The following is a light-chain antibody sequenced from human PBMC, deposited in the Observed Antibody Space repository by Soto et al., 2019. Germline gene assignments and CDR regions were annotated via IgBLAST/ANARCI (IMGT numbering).Light chain of an antibody. J-gene: IGLJ2*01. CDR3: SSYTSSTSRHVV. Sequence: QSVLTQPASVSGSPGQSITISCTGTSSDVGGYDYVSWYQQHPGKAPKLLIYDVTNRPSGVSYRFSGSKSGSTASLTISGLQAEDEAEYYCSSYTSSTSRHVVFGGGTKLTVL. V-gene: IGLV2-14*01. CDR1: SSDVGGYDY. CDR2: DVT.